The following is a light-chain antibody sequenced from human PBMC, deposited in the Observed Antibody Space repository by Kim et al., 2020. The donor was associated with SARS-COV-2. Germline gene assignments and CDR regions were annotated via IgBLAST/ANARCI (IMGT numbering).Light chain of an antibody. Sequence: SYELTQPPSVSVSPGQTVSITCSGDKLGDKYVSWYQQRPGQSPALVIYRDNKRPSGIPERFSGSNPGNTATLTISGTHAMDEADYYCQAWDSSTFYVFGT. CDR1: KLGDKY. CDR3: QAWDSSTFYV. CDR2: RDN. J-gene: IGLJ1*01. V-gene: IGLV3-1*01.